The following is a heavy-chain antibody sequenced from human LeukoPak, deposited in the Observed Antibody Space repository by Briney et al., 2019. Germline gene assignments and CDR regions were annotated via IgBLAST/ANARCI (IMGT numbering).Heavy chain of an antibody. CDR1: GYSFTSYW. CDR3: ARHSNGDYYYYGMDV. J-gene: IGHJ6*02. V-gene: IGHV5-51*01. CDR2: IYPGDSDT. Sequence: GESLKISCKGSGYSFTSYWIGWVRQMPGKGLEWMGIIYPGDSDTRYSPSFQGQVTISADKSISTAYLQWSSLKASDTAMYYRARHSNGDYYYYGMDVWGQGTTVTVS. D-gene: IGHD4-17*01.